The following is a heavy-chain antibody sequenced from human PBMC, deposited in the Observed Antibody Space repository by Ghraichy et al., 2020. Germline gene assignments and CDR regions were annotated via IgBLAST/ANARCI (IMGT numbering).Heavy chain of an antibody. V-gene: IGHV3-48*03. Sequence: GGSLRLSCAASGFSFSKYEMVWVRQAPGKGLEWHSYIDGSGTTIFYADSVKGRFTISRDNTKKSVYLQMSSLRPEDAAIYYCARGDGYGSLFYFDYWGQGSLVSVSS. D-gene: IGHD3-10*01. CDR3: ARGDGYGSLFYFDY. CDR1: GFSFSKYE. CDR2: IDGSGTTI. J-gene: IGHJ4*02.